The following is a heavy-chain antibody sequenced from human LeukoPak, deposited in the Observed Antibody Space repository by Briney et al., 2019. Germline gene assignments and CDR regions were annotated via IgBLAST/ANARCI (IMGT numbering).Heavy chain of an antibody. CDR3: ARASSGSYSGPIYYYYYMDV. J-gene: IGHJ6*03. CDR2: IYHSGST. D-gene: IGHD1-26*01. CDR1: GGSVGSGDYY. V-gene: IGHV4-30-4*08. Sequence: SQTLSLTCTVSGGSVGSGDYYWSWIRQPPGKGLEWIGRIYHSGSTYYNPSLKSRVTISLDTPKNQFSLTLSSVTAADTAVYYCARASSGSYSGPIYYYYYMDVWGKGTTVTVSS.